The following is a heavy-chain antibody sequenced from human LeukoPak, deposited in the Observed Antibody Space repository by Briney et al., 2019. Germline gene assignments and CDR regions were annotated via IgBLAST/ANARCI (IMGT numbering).Heavy chain of an antibody. J-gene: IGHJ4*02. D-gene: IGHD3-3*01. CDR3: ARSPLYDFWSGYYSEGVDY. CDR1: GYTFTSYD. Sequence: GASVKVSCKASGYTFTSYDINWVRQATGQGLEWMGWMNPNSGNTGYAQKFQGGVTVTRNTSISTAYMELSSLRSEDTAVYYCARSPLYDFWSGYYSEGVDYWGQGTLVTVSS. V-gene: IGHV1-8*01. CDR2: MNPNSGNT.